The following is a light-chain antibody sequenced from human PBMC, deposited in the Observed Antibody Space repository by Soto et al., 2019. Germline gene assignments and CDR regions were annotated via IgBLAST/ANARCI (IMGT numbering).Light chain of an antibody. Sequence: ETVLTQSPATLSLSPGERATLSCRASQSISSYLAWYQQKPGQAPRLLIYDASNRATGIPARFSGSGSGTDFTLTISSLEPEDFGTYFCQQSYSNSYTFGQGTTLEIK. V-gene: IGKV3-11*01. CDR1: QSISSY. CDR3: QQSYSNSYT. CDR2: DAS. J-gene: IGKJ2*01.